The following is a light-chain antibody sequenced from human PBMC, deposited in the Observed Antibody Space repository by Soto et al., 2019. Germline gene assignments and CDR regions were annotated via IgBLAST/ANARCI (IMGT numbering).Light chain of an antibody. V-gene: IGKV3-20*01. CDR1: QSVSSSY. J-gene: IGKJ5*01. CDR3: QHFGGTTFT. CDR2: GAS. Sequence: EIVLTQSPGTLSLSPGEVATLSCRASQSVSSSYIAWDQQRPGQTPILLIYGASTRATGIPDRFSGSGSGTHFTLTISTLEPGDFAVYYCQHFGGTTFTVGQGTRLEIK.